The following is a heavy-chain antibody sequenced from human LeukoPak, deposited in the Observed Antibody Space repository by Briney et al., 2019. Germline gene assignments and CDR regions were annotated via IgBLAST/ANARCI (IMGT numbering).Heavy chain of an antibody. CDR2: INPNSGGT. Sequence: ASVKVSCKASGYTFTGYYMHWVRQAPGQGLEWMGWINPNSGGTNYAQKFQGRVTITRDTSISSAYTELGRLRSDDTGVYYCARDLGYSPSYYYYYGMDVWGQGTPVTVSS. V-gene: IGHV1-2*02. CDR3: ARDLGYSPSYYYYYGMDV. CDR1: GYTFTGYY. D-gene: IGHD3-22*01. J-gene: IGHJ6*02.